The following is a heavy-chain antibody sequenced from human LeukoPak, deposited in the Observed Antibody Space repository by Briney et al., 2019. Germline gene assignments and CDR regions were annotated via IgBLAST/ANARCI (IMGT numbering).Heavy chain of an antibody. CDR1: GFTFSSYA. CDR3: ARGLGDGYNPLDY. CDR2: ISYDGSNK. Sequence: GGSLRLSCAASGFTFSSYAMHWVRQAPGKGLEWVAVISYDGSNKYYADSVKGRFTISRDNSKNTLYLQMNSLRAEDTAVYYCARGLGDGYNPLDYWGQGTLVTVSS. D-gene: IGHD5-24*01. J-gene: IGHJ4*02. V-gene: IGHV3-30-3*01.